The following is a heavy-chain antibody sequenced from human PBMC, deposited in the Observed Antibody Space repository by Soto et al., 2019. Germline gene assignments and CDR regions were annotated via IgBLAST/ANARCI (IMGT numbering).Heavy chain of an antibody. J-gene: IGHJ4*02. CDR2: ISYDGSNK. V-gene: IGHV3-30-3*01. Sequence: QVQPVESGGGVVQPGRSLRLSCAASGFTFSSYAMHWVRQAPGKGLEWVAIISYDGSNKYYADSVKGRFTISRDNSKNTLYLQMNSLRAEDTAVYYCARGEEEGADDFDYWGQGTLVTVSS. CDR3: ARGEEEGADDFDY. CDR1: GFTFSSYA.